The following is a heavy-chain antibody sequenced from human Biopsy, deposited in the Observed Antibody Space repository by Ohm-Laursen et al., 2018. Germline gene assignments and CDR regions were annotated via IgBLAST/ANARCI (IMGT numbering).Heavy chain of an antibody. CDR3: ARGMRSSGWPFFDS. CDR1: GDSVSSGSFY. V-gene: IGHV4-61*01. Sequence: TLSLTCTVSGDSVSSGSFYWTWIRQPPGQGLEYIGYIYDRGSTANYNPSLESRVTVSVDMPKNQFSLKLSSVTAADTAIDYCARGMRSSGWPFFDSWGQGTLVTVSS. J-gene: IGHJ4*02. CDR2: IYDRGSTA. D-gene: IGHD6-19*01.